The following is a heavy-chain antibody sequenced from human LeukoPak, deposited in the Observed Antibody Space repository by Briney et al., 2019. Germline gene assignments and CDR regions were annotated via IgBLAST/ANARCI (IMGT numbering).Heavy chain of an antibody. CDR2: ISAYNGNT. CDR3: ARSHGDYVWSNY. Sequence: ASVKVSCKASGVIFSINWVRQAPGQGLEWMGWISAYNGNTNYAQKLQGRVTMTTDTSTSTAYMELRSLRSDDTAVYYCARSHGDYVWSNYWGQGTLVTVSS. J-gene: IGHJ4*02. CDR1: GVIFS. D-gene: IGHD4-17*01. V-gene: IGHV1-18*01.